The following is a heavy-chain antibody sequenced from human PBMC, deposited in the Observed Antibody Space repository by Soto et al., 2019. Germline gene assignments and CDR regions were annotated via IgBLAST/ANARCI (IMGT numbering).Heavy chain of an antibody. J-gene: IGHJ3*02. D-gene: IGHD3-22*01. CDR2: IKQDGSEK. CDR3: ARVGEYNYDSSGYDAFDI. CDR1: GFTFSSYW. Sequence: GGSLRLSCAAPGFTFSSYWMSWVRQAPGKGLEWVANIKQDGSEKYYVDSVKGRFTISRDNAKNSLYLQMNSLRAEDTAVYYCARVGEYNYDSSGYDAFDIWGQGTMVTVSS. V-gene: IGHV3-7*01.